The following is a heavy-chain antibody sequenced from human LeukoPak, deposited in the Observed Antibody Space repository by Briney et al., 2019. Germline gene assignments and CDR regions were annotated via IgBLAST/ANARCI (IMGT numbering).Heavy chain of an antibody. CDR2: NYNRGST. CDR3: ARFGGDCSSTRCLDAFDI. Sequence: SQTLSLTCTVSGGSISSGGYYWTWIRQRPGKGLEWIGYNYNRGSTYYNTSLKSRVTISVDTSKNQFSLKLSSVTAADTAVYYCARFGGDCSSTRCLDAFDIWGQGTMVTASS. D-gene: IGHD2-2*03. CDR1: GGSISSGGYY. J-gene: IGHJ3*02. V-gene: IGHV4-31*03.